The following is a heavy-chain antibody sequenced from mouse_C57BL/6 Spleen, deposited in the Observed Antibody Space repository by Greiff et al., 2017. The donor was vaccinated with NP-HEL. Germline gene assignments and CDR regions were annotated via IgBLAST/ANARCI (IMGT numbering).Heavy chain of an antibody. V-gene: IGHV1-69*01. CDR2: IDPSDSYT. CDR1: GYTFTSYW. CDR3: AKNYGSSYYD. Sequence: QVQLKQPGAELVMPGASVKLSCKASGYTFTSYWMHWVKQRPGQGLEWIGEIDPSDSYTNYNQTFKGKSTLTVDKSSSTAYMQLSSLTSEDSAVYYCAKNYGSSYYDWGHGTTLTVSS. J-gene: IGHJ2*01. D-gene: IGHD1-1*01.